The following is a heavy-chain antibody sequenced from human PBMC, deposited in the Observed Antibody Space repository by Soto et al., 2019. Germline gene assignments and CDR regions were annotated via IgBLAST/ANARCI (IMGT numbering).Heavy chain of an antibody. D-gene: IGHD6-13*01. CDR2: INHSGST. CDR3: ARGYGSSWYRYYYYGMDV. J-gene: IGHJ6*02. CDR1: GRSFSGYY. V-gene: IGHV4-34*01. Sequence: SETLSLTCAVYGRSFSGYYWSWIRQPPGKGLEWIGEINHSGSTNYNPSLKSRVTISVDTSKNQFSLKLSSVTAADTAVYYCARGYGSSWYRYYYYGMDVWGQGTTATFS.